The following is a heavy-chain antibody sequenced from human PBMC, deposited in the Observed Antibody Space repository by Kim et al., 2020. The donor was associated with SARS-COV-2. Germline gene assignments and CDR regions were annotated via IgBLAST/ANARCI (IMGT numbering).Heavy chain of an antibody. V-gene: IGHV1-8*01. CDR3: ARGLPYYYYYGMDV. Sequence: YAQKFQGRVTMTRNTSISTAYMELSSLRSEDTAVYYCARGLPYYYYYGMDVWGQGTTVTVSS. J-gene: IGHJ6*02.